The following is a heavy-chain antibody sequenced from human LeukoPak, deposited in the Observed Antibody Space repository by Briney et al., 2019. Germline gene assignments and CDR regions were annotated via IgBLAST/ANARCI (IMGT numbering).Heavy chain of an antibody. CDR3: ATRGSDFWSGFDY. V-gene: IGHV1-24*01. CDR2: FDPENAEI. D-gene: IGHD3-3*01. Sequence: ASVKVSCKHSGNTLRELPIQWVRQAGEKGLEWMAGFDPENAEIVYAQKFQGRVTMTEDTSTNTAYMGLTSLTSDDTALYYCATRGSDFWSGFDYWGQGTQVTVSS. J-gene: IGHJ4*02. CDR1: GNTLRELP.